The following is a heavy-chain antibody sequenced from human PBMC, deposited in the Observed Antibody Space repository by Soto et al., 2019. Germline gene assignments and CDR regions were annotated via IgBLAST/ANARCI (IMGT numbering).Heavy chain of an antibody. CDR1: GGSFSGYY. D-gene: IGHD2-8*01. Sequence: PSETLSLTCAVYGGSFSGYYWSWIRQPPGKGLEWIGEINHSGSTNYNPSLKSRVTISVDTSKNQSSLKLSSVTAADTAVYYCARDPIGYCTNGVCPYGMDVWGQGTTVTAP. CDR3: ARDPIGYCTNGVCPYGMDV. CDR2: INHSGST. J-gene: IGHJ6*02. V-gene: IGHV4-34*01.